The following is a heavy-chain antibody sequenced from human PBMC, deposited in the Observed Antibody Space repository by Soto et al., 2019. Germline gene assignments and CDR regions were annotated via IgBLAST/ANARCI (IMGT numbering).Heavy chain of an antibody. CDR2: IWYDGSNK. CDR1: GFTFSSYG. Sequence: GGSLRLSCAASGFTFSSYGMHWVRQAPGKGLEWVAVIWYDGSNKYYADSVKGRFTISRDNSKNTLYLQMNSLRAEDTAVYYCARSEIAVAATGYYFDYWGQGTLVTVSS. V-gene: IGHV3-33*01. J-gene: IGHJ4*02. D-gene: IGHD6-19*01. CDR3: ARSEIAVAATGYYFDY.